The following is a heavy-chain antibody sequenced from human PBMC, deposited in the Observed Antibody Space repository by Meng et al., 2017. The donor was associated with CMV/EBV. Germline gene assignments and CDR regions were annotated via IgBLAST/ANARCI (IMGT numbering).Heavy chain of an antibody. J-gene: IGHJ6*02. CDR3: ARGGTTVTSRRNERTSFYYYYGMDV. CDR1: GYTFTSYD. Sequence: ASVKVSCKASGYTFTSYDINWVRQATGQGLEWMGWMNPNSGNTGYAQKFQGRVTITADKSTSTAYMELSSLRSEDTAVYYCARGGTTVTSRRNERTSFYYYYGMDVWGQGTTVTVSS. V-gene: IGHV1-8*03. CDR2: MNPNSGNT. D-gene: IGHD4-11*01.